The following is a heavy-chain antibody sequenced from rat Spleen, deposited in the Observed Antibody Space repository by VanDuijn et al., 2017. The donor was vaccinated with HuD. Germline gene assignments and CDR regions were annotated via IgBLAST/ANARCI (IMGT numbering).Heavy chain of an antibody. CDR2: ISYDVGST. V-gene: IGHV5-20*01. Sequence: EVQLVKSGGGLVQPGRSMKLSCAASGFTFSDYGMAWVLQAPTKGLEWVASISYDVGSTYYRDSVKGRFTISRDNAKNTLYLQMESLRSEDTATYYCTRQGYNPPFDYWGQGVMVTVSS. CDR3: TRQGYNPPFDY. J-gene: IGHJ2*01. D-gene: IGHD1-4*01. CDR1: GFTFSDYG.